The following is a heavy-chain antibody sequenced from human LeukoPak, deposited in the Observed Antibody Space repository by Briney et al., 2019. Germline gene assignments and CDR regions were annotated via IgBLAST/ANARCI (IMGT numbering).Heavy chain of an antibody. CDR1: GYTFTSYG. CDR3: ARVTVDYDILTGYPPDY. D-gene: IGHD3-9*01. V-gene: IGHV1-18*01. CDR2: ISAYNGNT. Sequence: ASVKVSCKASGYTFTSYGLSWVRQAPGQGLEWMGWISAYNGNTNYAQKLQGRVTMTTDTSTSTAYMELRSLRSDDTAVYYCARVTVDYDILTGYPPDYWGQGTLVTVSS. J-gene: IGHJ4*02.